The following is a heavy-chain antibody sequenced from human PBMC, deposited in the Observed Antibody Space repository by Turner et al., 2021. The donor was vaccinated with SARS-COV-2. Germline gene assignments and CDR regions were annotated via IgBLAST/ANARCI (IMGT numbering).Heavy chain of an antibody. D-gene: IGHD2-2*02. Sequence: QVQLVQSGAEVKKPGASVKVSCKVSGYTLIELSMHWVRQAPGKGLEWMGGFDPEDGETIYAQKFQGRVTMTEDTSTDTAYMELTSLRSEDTAVYYCATGAPYCSSTSCYSTHYGVDVWGQGTTVTVSS. CDR2: FDPEDGET. CDR1: GYTLIELS. V-gene: IGHV1-24*01. CDR3: ATGAPYCSSTSCYSTHYGVDV. J-gene: IGHJ6*02.